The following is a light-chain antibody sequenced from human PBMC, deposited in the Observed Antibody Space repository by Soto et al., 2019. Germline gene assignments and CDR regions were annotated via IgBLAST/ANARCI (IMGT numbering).Light chain of an antibody. Sequence: EIVLTQSPGTLSLSPGESATLSCRASQYVSVRFLAWYQQKPGQAPRLLIYGASDRATGIPDRFTGSGSGTGFTLTINRLEPEDFAVYFCQQYGSSPQTFGQGTKVEIK. CDR2: GAS. CDR3: QQYGSSPQT. V-gene: IGKV3-20*01. CDR1: QYVSVRF. J-gene: IGKJ1*01.